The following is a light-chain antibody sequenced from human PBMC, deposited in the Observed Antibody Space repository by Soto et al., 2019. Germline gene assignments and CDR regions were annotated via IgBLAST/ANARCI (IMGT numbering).Light chain of an antibody. CDR3: CSYATSTTWV. J-gene: IGLJ3*02. Sequence: QSALTQPASVSGSPGQSITISCTGSSSDVGGNNLVSWYQQLPGEAPKLMIYEGSERPSGVSHRFSGSKSGNTASLTISGLQSEDEADYYCCSYATSTTWVFGGGTKLTVL. V-gene: IGLV2-23*01. CDR2: EGS. CDR1: SSDVGGNNL.